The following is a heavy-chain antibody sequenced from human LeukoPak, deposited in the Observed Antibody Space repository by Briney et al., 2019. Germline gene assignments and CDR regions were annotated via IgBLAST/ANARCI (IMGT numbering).Heavy chain of an antibody. D-gene: IGHD3-22*01. CDR1: GITLSNYG. J-gene: IGHJ4*02. CDR3: AKRGVVIRVILVGFHKEAYYFDS. V-gene: IGHV3-23*01. Sequence: GGSLRLSCVVSGITLSNYGMSWGRQAPGKGLEWVAGISDSGGRTNYADSVKGRFTISRDSPKNTLYLQMNSLRAEDTAVYFCAKRGVVIRVILVGFHKEAYYFDSWGQGALVTDSS. CDR2: ISDSGGRT.